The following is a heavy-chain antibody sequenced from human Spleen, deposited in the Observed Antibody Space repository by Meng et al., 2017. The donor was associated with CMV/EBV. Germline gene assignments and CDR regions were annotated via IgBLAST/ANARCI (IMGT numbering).Heavy chain of an antibody. Sequence: SETLSLTCTVSGGSISSSSYYWGWIRQPPGKGLEWIGSIYYSGSTYYNPSLKSRVTISVDTSKNQFSLKLSSVTAADTAVYYCARGRVARLYYGMDVWGQGTTVTVSS. V-gene: IGHV4-39*07. J-gene: IGHJ6*02. CDR3: ARGRVARLYYGMDV. CDR2: IYYSGST. CDR1: GGSISSSSYY. D-gene: IGHD2-15*01.